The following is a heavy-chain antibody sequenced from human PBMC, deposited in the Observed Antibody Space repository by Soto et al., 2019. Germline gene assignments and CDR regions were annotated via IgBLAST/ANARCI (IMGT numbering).Heavy chain of an antibody. D-gene: IGHD6-13*01. Sequence: ASVKVSCKASGYTFTSYDINWVRQATGQGLEWMAFINLNGGSTNYAQNFQGRVTLTRDTSTSTVYMELTSLTSEDTAVYYCARNLAAGDYWGQGTLVTVSS. J-gene: IGHJ4*02. CDR2: INLNGGST. V-gene: IGHV1-46*01. CDR1: GYTFTSYD. CDR3: ARNLAAGDY.